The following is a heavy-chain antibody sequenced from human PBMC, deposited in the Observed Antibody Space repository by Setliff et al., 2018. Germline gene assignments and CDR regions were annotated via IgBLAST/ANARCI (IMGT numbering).Heavy chain of an antibody. D-gene: IGHD3-10*01. CDR2: FKSKTDGGTT. Sequence: PGGSLRLSCAASGFTFSNVWMSWVRQAPGKGLEWVGRFKSKTDGGTTDYAAPVKGRFTISRDESKNTVYLQMNSLKTEDTAVYYCTTDPPGGLDVWGQGTKVTV. V-gene: IGHV3-15*01. J-gene: IGHJ6*02. CDR1: GFTFSNVW. CDR3: TTDPPGGLDV.